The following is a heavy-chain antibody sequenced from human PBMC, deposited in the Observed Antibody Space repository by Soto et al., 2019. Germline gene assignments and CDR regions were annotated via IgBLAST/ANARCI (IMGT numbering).Heavy chain of an antibody. V-gene: IGHV3-30-3*01. CDR1: GFTLSNYI. D-gene: IGHD3-10*01. CDR3: ARDDEGGSYCDLGY. J-gene: IGHJ4*02. Sequence: QVQLVESGGGVVQPGRSLRLSCAASGFTLSNYIMHWVRQAPGKGLEWVAIILHDGNNKYYADSVKGRFTISRDNSKNTLYLQMNSLRTVDTAIYYCARDDEGGSYCDLGYWGQGTLVTVSS. CDR2: ILHDGNNK.